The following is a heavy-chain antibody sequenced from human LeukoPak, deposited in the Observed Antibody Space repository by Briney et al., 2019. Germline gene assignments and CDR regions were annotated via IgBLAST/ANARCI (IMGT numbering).Heavy chain of an antibody. CDR1: GFTFSSYA. Sequence: GGSLRLSCAASGFTFSSYAMSWVRQAPGKGLEWVAVISYDGSNKYYADFVKGRFTISRDNSKNTLYLQMNSLRAEDTAVYYCASHGGYSYGSLGYWGQGTLVTVSS. CDR2: ISYDGSNK. J-gene: IGHJ4*02. CDR3: ASHGGYSYGSLGY. V-gene: IGHV3-30-3*01. D-gene: IGHD5-18*01.